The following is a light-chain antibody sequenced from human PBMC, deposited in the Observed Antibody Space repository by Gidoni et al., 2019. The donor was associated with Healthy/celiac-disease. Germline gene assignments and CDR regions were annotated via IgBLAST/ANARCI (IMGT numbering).Light chain of an antibody. J-gene: IGKJ1*01. CDR2: GAS. Sequence: DIVLTPPPGTLSLSPGERATLSCTASQSVSSSYLAWYQQKPGQAPRLLIYGASSRATGIPDRFSGSGSGTDFTLTISRLEPEDFAVYYCQQYGSSPGTFGQGTKVEIK. V-gene: IGKV3-20*01. CDR3: QQYGSSPGT. CDR1: QSVSSSY.